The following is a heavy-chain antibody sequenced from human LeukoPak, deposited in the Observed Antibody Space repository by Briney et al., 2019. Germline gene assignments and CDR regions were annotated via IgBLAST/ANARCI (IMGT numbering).Heavy chain of an antibody. V-gene: IGHV1-69*01. J-gene: IGHJ5*02. CDR3: ARDDWFDP. CDR1: GGTFSSYA. CDR2: IIPIFGTA. Sequence: GASVKVSCKASGGTFSSYAISWVRQAPGQGLGWMGGIIPIFGTATYAQKFQGRVTITADESTRTAYMELSSLRSEDTAVYYCARDDWFDPWGQGTLVTVSS.